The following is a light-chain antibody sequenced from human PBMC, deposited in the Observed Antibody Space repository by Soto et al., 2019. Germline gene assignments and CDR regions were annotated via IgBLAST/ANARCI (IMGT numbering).Light chain of an antibody. CDR2: ANN. V-gene: IGLV1-40*01. CDR3: QSYDSSLSGWV. Sequence: QAVVTQPPSVSGAPGQRVTISCTGRSSNIGAGYAVHWFQQLPGTAPKLLIYANNSRPSGVPDRFSGSKSGTSASLAITGLQAEDEADYYCQSYDSSLSGWVFGGGTKVTVL. CDR1: SSNIGAGYA. J-gene: IGLJ3*02.